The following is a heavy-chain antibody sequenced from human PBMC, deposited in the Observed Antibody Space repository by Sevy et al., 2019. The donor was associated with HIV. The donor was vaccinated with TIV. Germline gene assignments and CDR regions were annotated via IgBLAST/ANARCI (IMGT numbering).Heavy chain of an antibody. CDR2: IITKNHGGTP. V-gene: IGHV3-49*04. CDR3: ARDAREAWRGSGVYYNVTDGFDP. CDR1: GFNIADYY. J-gene: IGHJ5*02. D-gene: IGHD3-10*01. Sequence: GGSLRLSCTGSGFNIADYYMTWVRQAPGKGLDWVGFIITKNHGGTPEYGASVKGRFTISRDDSQNTIYLQKHSLKTEVTGIYYCARDAREAWRGSGVYYNVTDGFDPWGQGTLVTVSS.